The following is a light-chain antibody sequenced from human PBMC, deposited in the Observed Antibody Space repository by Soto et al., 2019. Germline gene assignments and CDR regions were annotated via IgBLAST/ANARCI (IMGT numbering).Light chain of an antibody. Sequence: SYELIQAPSVSVAPGQTARITCGGNNIGIKSVHWYQQQPGQAPVLVVYDDSDRPSGIPERFSGSNSGNTATLTISRVEAGDEADYDCQVWDTSSDHQVFGTGTKLTVL. V-gene: IGLV3-21*02. CDR2: DDS. J-gene: IGLJ1*01. CDR1: NIGIKS. CDR3: QVWDTSSDHQV.